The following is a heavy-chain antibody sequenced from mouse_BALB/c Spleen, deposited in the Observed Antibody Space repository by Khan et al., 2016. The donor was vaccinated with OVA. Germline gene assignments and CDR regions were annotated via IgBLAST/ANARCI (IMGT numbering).Heavy chain of an antibody. V-gene: IGHV3-2*02. CDR2: ITYSGRT. CDR3: SGGRAY. Sequence: EVELVESGPGLVKPSQSLSLTCTVTGYSITSDYAWNWIRQFPGNRVEWMGYITYSGRTSYTPSLKSRISITRDTSKNQFFLQLNSVTIDDTATYYCSGGRAYWGQGTLVTVSA. CDR1: GYSITSDYA. J-gene: IGHJ3*01. D-gene: IGHD3-3*01.